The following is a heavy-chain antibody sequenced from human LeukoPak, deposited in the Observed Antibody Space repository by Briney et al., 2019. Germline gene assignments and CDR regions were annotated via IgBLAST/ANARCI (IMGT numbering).Heavy chain of an antibody. CDR3: AREEVLRCVWDY. CDR2: TNPKSGGT. V-gene: IGHV1-2*02. D-gene: IGHD4-17*01. CDR1: GYTFTSYY. Sequence: GASVKVSCKASGYTFTSYYMHWVRQAPGQGLEWMGWTNPKSGGTNYAQKFQGRVTMTRDTSISTAYMELSRLRSDDTAVYYCAREEVLRCVWDYWGQGTLVTVSS. J-gene: IGHJ4*02.